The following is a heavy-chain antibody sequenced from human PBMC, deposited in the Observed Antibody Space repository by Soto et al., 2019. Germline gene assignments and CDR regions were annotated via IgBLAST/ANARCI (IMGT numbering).Heavy chain of an antibody. V-gene: IGHV3-74*01. CDR2: INSDGSST. CDR3: ARVYY. CDR1: GFTFSSYW. J-gene: IGHJ4*02. Sequence: YLRLYCAASGFTFSSYWIHWVRQAPGNGLVWVSRINSDGSSTSYADSVKGRFTISRDNAKNTLYLQMNSLRAEDTAVYYCARVYYWGQGTLVTVSS.